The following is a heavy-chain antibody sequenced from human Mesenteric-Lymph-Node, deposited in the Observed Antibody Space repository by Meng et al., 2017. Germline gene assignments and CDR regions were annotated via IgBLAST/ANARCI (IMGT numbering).Heavy chain of an antibody. CDR3: ATRYCFGGSCYSP. CDR2: ISSSGSTI. D-gene: IGHD2-15*01. J-gene: IGHJ5*02. CDR1: GFTFSSYE. V-gene: IGHV3-48*03. Sequence: GESLKISCAASGFTFSSYEMNWVRQAPGKGLEWVSYISSSGSTIYYADSVKGRFTISRDNSKNTLDLQMNSLRAEDTAVYYCATRYCFGGSCYSPWGQGTLVTVSS.